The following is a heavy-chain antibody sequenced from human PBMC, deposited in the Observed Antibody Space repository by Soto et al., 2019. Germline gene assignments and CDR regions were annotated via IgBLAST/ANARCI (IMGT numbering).Heavy chain of an antibody. D-gene: IGHD2-15*01. CDR1: GDSISGYY. CDR3: ARERLFCPGGNCHCYFDY. V-gene: IGHV4-59*01. Sequence: QVQLQESGPGLVKPSETLSLTCTVSGDSISGYYWSWVRQTPGKGLEWIGYIYFSGSTNYNPSLQSRVTMSVDTSKDQFSLNLSSVTAADTAVYYCARERLFCPGGNCHCYFDYWGQGTLVTVSS. CDR2: IYFSGST. J-gene: IGHJ4*03.